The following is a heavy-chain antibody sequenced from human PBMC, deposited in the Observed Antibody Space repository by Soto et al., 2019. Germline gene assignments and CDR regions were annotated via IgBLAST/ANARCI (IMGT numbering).Heavy chain of an antibody. CDR3: AKASYYYDSSGYYDYLDY. CDR1: GFTFSSYA. V-gene: IGHV3-23*01. D-gene: IGHD3-22*01. J-gene: IGHJ4*02. Sequence: GGSLRLSCAASGFTFSSYAMSWVRQAPGKGLEWVSAISGSGGSTYYADSVKGRFTISRDNSKNTLYLQMNSLRAEDTAVYYCAKASYYYDSSGYYDYLDYWGQETLVTVSS. CDR2: ISGSGGST.